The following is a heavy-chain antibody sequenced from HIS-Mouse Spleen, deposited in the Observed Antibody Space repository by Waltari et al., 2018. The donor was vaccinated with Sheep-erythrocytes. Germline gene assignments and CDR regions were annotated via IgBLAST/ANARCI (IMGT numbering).Heavy chain of an antibody. CDR3: AQTGATTPHFDY. CDR1: GGTFSSYA. D-gene: IGHD1-26*01. V-gene: IGHV1-69*04. Sequence: QVQLGQSGAEVKKPGSSVKVSCKAAGGTFSSYAISRVRQAPGQGLAWMGRLIPSTGLANYARKFQGRATITADKSTSTAYMGLRSLRSEDTAVYYCAQTGATTPHFDYWGQGTLVTVSS. CDR2: LIPSTGLA. J-gene: IGHJ4*02.